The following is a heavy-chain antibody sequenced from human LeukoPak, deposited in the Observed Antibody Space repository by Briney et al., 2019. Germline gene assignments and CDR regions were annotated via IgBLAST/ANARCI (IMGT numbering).Heavy chain of an antibody. V-gene: IGHV1-2*02. D-gene: IGHD6-13*01. CDR1: GYTFTGYY. Sequence: ASVKVSCKASGYTFTGYYMHWVRQAPGQGLEWMGWINPNSGGTNYAQKFQGRVTMTRDTSISTAYMELSRLRSEDMAVYYCARGDGQQLGNFDYWGQGTLVTVSS. CDR3: ARGDGQQLGNFDY. J-gene: IGHJ4*02. CDR2: INPNSGGT.